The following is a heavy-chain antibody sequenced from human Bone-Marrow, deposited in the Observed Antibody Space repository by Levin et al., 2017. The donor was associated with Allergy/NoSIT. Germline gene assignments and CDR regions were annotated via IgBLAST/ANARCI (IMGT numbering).Heavy chain of an antibody. V-gene: IGHV4-34*01. D-gene: IGHD1-14*01. CDR1: GGFFTGYS. J-gene: IGHJ4*02. CDR2: INHGGTT. CDR3: ARGRMGDY. Sequence: SETLSLTCGVYGGFFTGYSWSWIRQPPGKGLEWIGEINHGGTTNYNPSLKTRVTMSVDTSKRQFSLKLTSVTAADTAVYYCARGRMGDYWGQGTLVIVS.